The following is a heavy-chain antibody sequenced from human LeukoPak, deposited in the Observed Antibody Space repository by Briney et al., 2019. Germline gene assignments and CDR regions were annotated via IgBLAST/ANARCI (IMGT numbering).Heavy chain of an antibody. J-gene: IGHJ4*02. CDR3: ARHTGGHYFDY. CDR2: IYYSGST. D-gene: IGHD7-27*01. V-gene: IGHV4-38-2*01. CDR1: GYSISSGYY. Sequence: KASETLSLTCAVSGYSISSGYYWGWIRQPPGKGLEWIGSIYYSGSTYYNPSLKSRVTISVDTSKNQFSLKLSSVTAADTAVYYCARHTGGHYFDYWGQGTLVTVSS.